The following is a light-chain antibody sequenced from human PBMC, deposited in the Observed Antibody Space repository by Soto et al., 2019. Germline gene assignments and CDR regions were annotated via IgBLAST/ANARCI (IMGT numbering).Light chain of an antibody. CDR2: SDT. V-gene: IGLV3-21*01. Sequence: SYELTQPPSVSVAPGETARISCGGNNIGSKGVHWYQQKPGQAPVLVIYSDTDLPPVIPERFSGSNSANMATLTISRVEAGDVADYYCQVWDSGSAHVFFGGGTKLTVL. CDR1: NIGSKG. CDR3: QVWDSGSAHVF. J-gene: IGLJ2*01.